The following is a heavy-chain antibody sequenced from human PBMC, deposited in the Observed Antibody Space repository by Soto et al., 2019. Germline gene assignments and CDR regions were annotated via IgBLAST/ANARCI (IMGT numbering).Heavy chain of an antibody. V-gene: IGHV1-58*01. CDR2: IVVGSGNT. Sequence: GPPVKVSCTASGFTFTSSAVQWVRQARAQRLEWIGWIVVGSGNTNYAQKYQERVTITRDMSTSTAYMELSSLRSEDTVVYYCAADPRFYDFWSGSLGYWGQGTLVTVSS. CDR1: GFTFTSSA. CDR3: AADPRFYDFWSGSLGY. J-gene: IGHJ4*02. D-gene: IGHD3-3*01.